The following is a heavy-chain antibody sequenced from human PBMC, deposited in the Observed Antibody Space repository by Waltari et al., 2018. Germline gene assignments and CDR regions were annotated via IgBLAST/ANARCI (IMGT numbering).Heavy chain of an antibody. CDR2: IYVGVST. CDR1: GGSIHSDAHY. J-gene: IGHJ4*02. V-gene: IGHV4-61*02. Sequence: QVQLQESGPGLVKPSQTLSLTCTVSGGSIHSDAHYWSWIRQPAGKGLEWIGRIYVGVSTYHSPSFKNRVTFSEDMSKNQFSLRLKSVTAADTAFYYCARESSLGVWGTFRHYYFDSWGQGTLVTVSS. CDR3: ARESSLGVWGTFRHYYFDS. D-gene: IGHD3-16*02.